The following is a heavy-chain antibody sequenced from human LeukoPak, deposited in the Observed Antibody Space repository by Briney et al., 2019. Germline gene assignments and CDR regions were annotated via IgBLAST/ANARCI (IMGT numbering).Heavy chain of an antibody. J-gene: IGHJ4*02. CDR1: GFTFSSYW. V-gene: IGHV3-7*04. CDR3: ARAISSGYDGDFDY. D-gene: IGHD5-12*01. CDR2: IKQDGSEK. Sequence: PGGSLRLSCAASGFTFSSYWMSWVRQAPGKGLEWVANIKQDGSEKYYVDSVKGRFTISRDNAKNSLYLQMNSLRAEDTAVYYCARAISSGYDGDFDYWGQGTLVTVSS.